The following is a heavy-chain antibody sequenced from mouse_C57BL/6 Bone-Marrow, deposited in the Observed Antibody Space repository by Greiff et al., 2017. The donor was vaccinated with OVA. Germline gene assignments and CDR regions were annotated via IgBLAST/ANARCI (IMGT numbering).Heavy chain of an antibody. CDR1: GYTFTSYW. CDR2: IHPSDSYT. J-gene: IGHJ4*01. D-gene: IGHD5-1-1*01. Sequence: QVQLQQPGAELVKPGASVKVSCKASGYTFTSYWMHWVKQRPGQGLEWIGRIHPSDSYTNYNQKFKGKATLTVDKSSSTAYMQLRSLTTVDSAVYYGEIEYKYDGYYAMDYWGQGTSVTVSS. CDR3: EIEYKYDGYYAMDY. V-gene: IGHV1-74*01.